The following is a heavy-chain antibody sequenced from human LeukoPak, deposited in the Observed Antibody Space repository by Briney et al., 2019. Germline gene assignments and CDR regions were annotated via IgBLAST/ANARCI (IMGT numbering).Heavy chain of an antibody. J-gene: IGHJ4*02. CDR3: ARCDESGYSYVSLIDY. CDR1: GFTFSSYS. CDR2: ISSSSSYI. V-gene: IGHV3-21*01. Sequence: GGSLRLSCAASGFTFSSYSMNWVRQAPGKGLEWVSSISSSSSYIYYADSVKGRFTISRDNAKNSLYLQMNSLRAEDTAVYYCARCDESGYSYVSLIDYWGQGTLVTVSS. D-gene: IGHD5-18*01.